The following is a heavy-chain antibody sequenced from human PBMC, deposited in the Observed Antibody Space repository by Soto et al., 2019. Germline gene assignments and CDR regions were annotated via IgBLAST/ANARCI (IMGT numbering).Heavy chain of an antibody. CDR1: GYTFTGYY. D-gene: IGHD6-6*01. CDR2: INPNSGGT. Sequence: ASVKVSCKASGYTFTGYYMHWVRQAPGQGLEWMGWINPNSGGTNYAQKFQGRVTMTRDTSISTAYMELSRLRSDDTAVYYCARDGAEVAARPNYYYGIDVWGQGTTDTVSS. CDR3: ARDGAEVAARPNYYYGIDV. V-gene: IGHV1-2*02. J-gene: IGHJ6*02.